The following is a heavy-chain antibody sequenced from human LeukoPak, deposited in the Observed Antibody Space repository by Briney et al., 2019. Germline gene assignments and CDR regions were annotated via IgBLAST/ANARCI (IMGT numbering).Heavy chain of an antibody. V-gene: IGHV4-59*01. CDR3: ARDSVVITTYYYYGMDV. J-gene: IGHJ6*02. D-gene: IGHD3-22*01. Sequence: SETLSLTCTVSGGSISSYYWSWIRQPPGKGLEWIGYIYYSGSTNYNPSLKSRVTISVDTSKNQFSLKLSSVTAADTAVYYCARDSVVITTYYYYGMDVWGQGTTVTVSS. CDR1: GGSISSYY. CDR2: IYYSGST.